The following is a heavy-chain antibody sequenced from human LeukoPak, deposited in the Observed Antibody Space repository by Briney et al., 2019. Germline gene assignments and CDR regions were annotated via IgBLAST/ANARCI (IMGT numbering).Heavy chain of an antibody. CDR3: VRDPDSSWTPLDY. Sequence: GGSLRLSCAASGFTFSNYKMHWVRQAPGKGLEWVSKISTSSSIIYYADSVKGRFTISRDNAKNSLYLQMNSLRAEDTAIYYCVRDPDSSWTPLDYWGQGTLVTVSS. D-gene: IGHD6-13*01. CDR1: GFTFSNYK. J-gene: IGHJ4*02. CDR2: ISTSSSII. V-gene: IGHV3-48*01.